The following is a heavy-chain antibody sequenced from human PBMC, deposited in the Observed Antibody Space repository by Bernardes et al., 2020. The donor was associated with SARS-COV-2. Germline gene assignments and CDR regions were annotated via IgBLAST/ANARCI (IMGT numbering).Heavy chain of an antibody. CDR1: GDTFNGYG. D-gene: IGHD3-10*01. CDR3: ATMIRAIDY. CDR2: ISFHTGQT. J-gene: IGHJ4*02. Sequence: ASEKVSCKASGDTFNGYGFSWVRQAPGQGLEWMGWISFHTGQTDYALRFQGRVTMTTDTATRTAFMELRSLRSDDTAMYYCATMIRAIDYWGQGTLVTVSS. V-gene: IGHV1-18*04.